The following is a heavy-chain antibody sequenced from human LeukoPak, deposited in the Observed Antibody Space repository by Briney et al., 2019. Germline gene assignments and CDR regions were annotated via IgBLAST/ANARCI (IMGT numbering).Heavy chain of an antibody. CDR3: ARDPGIAARGAFDI. J-gene: IGHJ3*02. V-gene: IGHV3-21*01. Sequence: GGSLRLSCAASGFTFSRYSMNWVRQAPGKGLEWVSSISSSSYIYYADSVNGRFTISRDNAKNSLYLQMNSLRAEDTAVYHCARDPGIAARGAFDIWGQGTMVTVSS. CDR2: ISSSSYI. D-gene: IGHD6-6*01. CDR1: GFTFSRYS.